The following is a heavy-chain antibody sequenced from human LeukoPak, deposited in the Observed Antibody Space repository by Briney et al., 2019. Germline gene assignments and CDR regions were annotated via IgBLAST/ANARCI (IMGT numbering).Heavy chain of an antibody. Sequence: GASVKVSCKASGYTFTSYDINWVRQATGQGLEWMGWMNPNSANTGYAQKFQGRVTMTRNTSISTAYMELSSLRSEDTAVYYCARAESWTGMTDYYYMDVWGKGTTVTVSS. V-gene: IGHV1-8*01. J-gene: IGHJ6*03. CDR3: ARAESWTGMTDYYYMDV. D-gene: IGHD1-1*01. CDR1: GYTFTSYD. CDR2: MNPNSANT.